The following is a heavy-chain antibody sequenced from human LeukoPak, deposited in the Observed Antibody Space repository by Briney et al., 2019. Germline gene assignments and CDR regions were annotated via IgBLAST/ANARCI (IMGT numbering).Heavy chain of an antibody. CDR3: ATWEVVIDY. CDR1: GYTFTGYY. Sequence: ASVKVSRKASGYTFTGYYMHWVRQAPGPGLEWMGWINPNSDGTNYAQKIQGRVTMTRDTSISTAYMELSRLRSDDTAVYYCATWEVVIDYWGQGTLVTVSS. CDR2: INPNSDGT. D-gene: IGHD2-15*01. V-gene: IGHV1-2*02. J-gene: IGHJ4*02.